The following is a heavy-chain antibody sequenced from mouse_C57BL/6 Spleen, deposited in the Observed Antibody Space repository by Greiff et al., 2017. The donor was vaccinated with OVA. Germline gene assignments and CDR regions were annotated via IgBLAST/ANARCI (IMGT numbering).Heavy chain of an antibody. CDR2: INPSSGYT. CDR3: AREIPSYFDY. V-gene: IGHV1-4*01. Sequence: QVQLQQSGAELARPGASVKMSCKASGYTFTSYTMHWVKQRPGQGLEWIGYINPSSGYTKYNQKFKDKATLTADKSASTAYMQLSSLTSEDSAVDCGAREIPSYFDYWGQGTTLTVSS. CDR1: GYTFTSYT. J-gene: IGHJ2*01.